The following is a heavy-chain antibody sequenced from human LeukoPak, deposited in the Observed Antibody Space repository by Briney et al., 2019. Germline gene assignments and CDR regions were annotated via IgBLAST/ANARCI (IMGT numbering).Heavy chain of an antibody. D-gene: IGHD3-9*01. Sequence: ASVKVSCKASGYTFTSYAMNWVRQAPGQGLEWMGLINTNTGNPTYAQGFTGRFVFSLDTSVSTAYLQISSLKAEDTAVYYCARLNSRDILTGPDPDYYYYYMDVWGKGTTVTVSS. CDR3: ARLNSRDILTGPDPDYYYYYMDV. CDR2: INTNTGNP. CDR1: GYTFTSYA. J-gene: IGHJ6*03. V-gene: IGHV7-4-1*02.